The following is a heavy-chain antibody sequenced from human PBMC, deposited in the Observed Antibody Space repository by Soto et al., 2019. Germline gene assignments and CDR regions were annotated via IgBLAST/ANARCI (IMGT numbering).Heavy chain of an antibody. J-gene: IGHJ5*02. V-gene: IGHV1-18*01. CDR1: GYTFTSYG. D-gene: IGHD3-3*01. Sequence: GASVKVSCKASGYTFTSYGISWVRQAPGQGLEWMGWISAYNGNTNYAQKLQGRVTMTTDTSTSTAYMELRSLRSDDTAVYYCARDASDPITIFGVVPVWFDPWGQGTLVTVSS. CDR3: ARDASDPITIFGVVPVWFDP. CDR2: ISAYNGNT.